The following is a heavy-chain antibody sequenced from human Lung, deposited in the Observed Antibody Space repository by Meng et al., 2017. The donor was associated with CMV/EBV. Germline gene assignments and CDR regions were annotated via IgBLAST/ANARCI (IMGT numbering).Heavy chain of an antibody. CDR2: IYGDDEK. J-gene: IGHJ5*02. D-gene: IGHD6-6*01. Sequence: ITLKASGPTLVKPTQTLPLTCTFSGFSLSTSGGGVGWIRQPPGKALECLAIIYGDDEKRYSPSLESRLTVTKDTSKNQVVLTMTNMVPVDTATYYCARAAARPSDWFDPWGQGTLVTVSS. V-gene: IGHV2-5*02. CDR1: GFSLSTSGGG. CDR3: ARAAARPSDWFDP.